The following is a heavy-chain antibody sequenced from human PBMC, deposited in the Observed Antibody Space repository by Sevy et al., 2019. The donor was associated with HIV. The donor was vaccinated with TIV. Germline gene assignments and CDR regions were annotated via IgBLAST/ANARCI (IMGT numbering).Heavy chain of an antibody. Sequence: GGSLRLSCAASGFTFSSYGMHWVRQAPGKGLEWVAFIRYDGSNKYYADSVKGRFTISRDNSKNTLYLQMNSLRAEDTAVYYCAKDPRPGYCSGGSCYKTVDYWGQGTLVTVSS. CDR3: AKDPRPGYCSGGSCYKTVDY. D-gene: IGHD2-15*01. J-gene: IGHJ4*02. V-gene: IGHV3-30*02. CDR1: GFTFSSYG. CDR2: IRYDGSNK.